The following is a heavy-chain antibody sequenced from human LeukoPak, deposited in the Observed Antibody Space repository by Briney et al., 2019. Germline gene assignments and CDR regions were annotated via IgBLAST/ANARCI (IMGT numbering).Heavy chain of an antibody. D-gene: IGHD3-10*01. CDR1: GYSFTSYW. CDR2: IYPGDSDT. V-gene: IGHV5-51*01. CDR3: ASSLRGGYAFDI. J-gene: IGHJ3*02. Sequence: GESLKISWKGSGYSFTSYWVGWVRQLPGKGLGWMGIIYPGDSDTRYSTSFQGQVTMSADKSISTAYLQWSSLKASDTAMYYCASSLRGGYAFDIWGQGTMVTVSS.